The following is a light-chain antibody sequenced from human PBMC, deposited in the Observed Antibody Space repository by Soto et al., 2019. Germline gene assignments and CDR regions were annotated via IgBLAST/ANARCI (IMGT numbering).Light chain of an antibody. J-gene: IGLJ2*01. CDR3: SSYTSSSTLV. CDR1: SSDVGGYNY. CDR2: EVS. Sequence: QSALTQPASLSVSPGQSITISCTGTSSDVGGYNYVSWYQQHPGKAPKLRIYEVSNRPSGVSNRFSGSKSGNTASLTISGLQAEDEADYYCSSYTSSSTLVFGGGTKLTVL. V-gene: IGLV2-14*01.